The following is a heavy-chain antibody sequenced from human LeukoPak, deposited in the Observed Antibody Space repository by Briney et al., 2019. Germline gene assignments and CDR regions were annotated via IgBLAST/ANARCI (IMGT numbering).Heavy chain of an antibody. CDR2: IYYSGST. CDR1: GVSISGYY. Sequence: SETLSLTCTVSGVSISGYYWSWIRQPPGKGLEWIGYIYYSGSTNYNPSLKSRVTISVDTSKNQFSLKLSSVTAADTAVYYCARHSFLYYGSGSYSDYWGQGTLVTVSS. V-gene: IGHV4-59*08. J-gene: IGHJ4*02. D-gene: IGHD3-10*01. CDR3: ARHSFLYYGSGSYSDY.